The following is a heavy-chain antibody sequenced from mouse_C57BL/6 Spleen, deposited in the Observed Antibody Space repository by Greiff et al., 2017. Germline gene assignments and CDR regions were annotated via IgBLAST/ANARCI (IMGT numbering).Heavy chain of an antibody. CDR3: AVMGDYDWYFDV. CDR1: GFTFTDYY. CDR2: IRNKANGYTT. V-gene: IGHV7-3*01. D-gene: IGHD2-4*01. J-gene: IGHJ1*03. Sequence: EVQVVESGGGLVQPGGSLSLSCAASGFTFTDYYMSWVRQPPGKALEWLGFIRNKANGYTTEYSASVKGRFTISRDNSQSILYLQMNALRAEDSATYYCAVMGDYDWYFDVWGTGTTVTVSS.